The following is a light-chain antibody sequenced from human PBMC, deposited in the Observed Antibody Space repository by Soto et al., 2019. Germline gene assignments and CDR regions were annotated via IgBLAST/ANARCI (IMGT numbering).Light chain of an antibody. CDR3: QQRSNWPIT. Sequence: EIVLTQSPATLSLSPGERATLSCRASQSVSSYLAWYQQKPGQAPRLLIYDASNRATAIPARFSGSGSGIDFNLTISSLEPEDVAVYYCQQRSNWPITFGPGTKVEIK. CDR1: QSVSSY. J-gene: IGKJ3*01. V-gene: IGKV3-11*01. CDR2: DAS.